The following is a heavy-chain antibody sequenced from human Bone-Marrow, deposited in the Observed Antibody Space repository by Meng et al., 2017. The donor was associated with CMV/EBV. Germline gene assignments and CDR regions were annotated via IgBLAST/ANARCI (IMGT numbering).Heavy chain of an antibody. Sequence: GGSLRLSCKGSGYSFTSYWIGWVRQMPGKGLEWMGIIYPGDSDTRYSPSFQGQVTISADKSISTAYLQWSSLKASDTAMYYCARRGYCSSTSCYNVYYYYGMDVWGQGTTVTVS. CDR2: IYPGDSDT. CDR1: GYSFTSYW. CDR3: ARRGYCSSTSCYNVYYYYGMDV. J-gene: IGHJ6*02. V-gene: IGHV5-51*01. D-gene: IGHD2-2*02.